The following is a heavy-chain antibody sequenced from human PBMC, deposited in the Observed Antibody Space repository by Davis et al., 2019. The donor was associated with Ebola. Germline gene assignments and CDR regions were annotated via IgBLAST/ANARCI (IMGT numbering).Heavy chain of an antibody. CDR3: AREYQLHYDSSGYYFPFFDY. V-gene: IGHV3-48*04. CDR1: GFTFSSYS. Sequence: GGSLRLSCAASGFTFSSYSMNWVRQAPGKGLEWVSYISSSGSTIYYADSVKGRFTISRDNAKNSLYLQMNSLRAEDTAVYYCAREYQLHYDSSGYYFPFFDYWGQGTLVTVSS. D-gene: IGHD3-22*01. J-gene: IGHJ4*02. CDR2: ISSSGSTI.